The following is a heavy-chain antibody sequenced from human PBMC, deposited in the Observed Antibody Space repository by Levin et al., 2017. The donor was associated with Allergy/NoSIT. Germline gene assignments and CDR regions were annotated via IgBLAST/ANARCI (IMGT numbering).Heavy chain of an antibody. V-gene: IGHV3-30-3*01. CDR3: ASLTIVVVVAATTAFDI. CDR1: GFTFSSYA. Sequence: QAGGSLRLSCAASGFTFSSYAMHWVRQAPGKGLEWVAVISYDGSNKYYADSVKGRFTISRDNSKNTLYLQMNSLRAEDTAVYYCASLTIVVVVAATTAFDIWGQGTMVTVSS. D-gene: IGHD2-15*01. J-gene: IGHJ3*02. CDR2: ISYDGSNK.